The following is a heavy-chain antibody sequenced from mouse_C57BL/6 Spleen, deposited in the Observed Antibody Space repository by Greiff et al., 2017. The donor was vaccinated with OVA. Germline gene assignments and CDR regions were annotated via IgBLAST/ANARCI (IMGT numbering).Heavy chain of an antibody. J-gene: IGHJ4*01. V-gene: IGHV1-50*01. D-gene: IGHD2-2*01. CDR3: GGLGGWLRRNAMDY. CDR1: GYTFTSYW. Sequence: QVQLQQPGAELVKPGASVKLSCKASGYTFTSYWMQWVKQRPGQGLEWIGEIDPSDSYTNYNQKFKGKATLTVDTSSSTAYMQLSRLTSEDAAVYYCGGLGGWLRRNAMDYWGQGTSVTVSS. CDR2: IDPSDSYT.